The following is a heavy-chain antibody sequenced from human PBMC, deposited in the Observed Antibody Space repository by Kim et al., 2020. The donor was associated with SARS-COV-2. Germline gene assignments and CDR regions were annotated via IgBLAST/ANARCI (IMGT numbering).Heavy chain of an antibody. CDR3: AKFDGPTVVSDYYYGMDV. J-gene: IGHJ6*02. V-gene: IGHV3-23*01. D-gene: IGHD4-17*01. CDR1: GFTFSSYA. Sequence: GGSLRLSCAASGFTFSSYAMSWVRQAPGKGLEWVSAISGSGGSTYYADSVKGRFTISRDNSKNTLYLQMNSLRAEDTAVYYCAKFDGPTVVSDYYYGMDVWGQGTTVTVSS. CDR2: ISGSGGST.